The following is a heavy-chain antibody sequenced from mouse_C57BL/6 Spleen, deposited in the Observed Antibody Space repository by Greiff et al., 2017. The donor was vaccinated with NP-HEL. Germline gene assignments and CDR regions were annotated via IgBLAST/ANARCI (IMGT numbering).Heavy chain of an antibody. CDR1: GFSLTSYA. Sequence: QVQLQESGPGLVAPSQSLSITCTVSGFSLTSYAISWVRQPPGKGLEWLGVIWTGGGTKYNSAHKTRLSISKDNSKSQVCLKMNSLQTDDTARYYCARIPLYYYGSSNYAMDDWGQGTSVTVSS. CDR3: ARIPLYYYGSSNYAMDD. D-gene: IGHD1-1*01. CDR2: IWTGGGT. V-gene: IGHV2-9-1*01. J-gene: IGHJ4*01.